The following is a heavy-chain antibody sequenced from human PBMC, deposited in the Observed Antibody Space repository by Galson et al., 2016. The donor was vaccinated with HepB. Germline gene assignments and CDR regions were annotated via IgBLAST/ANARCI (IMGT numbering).Heavy chain of an antibody. CDR1: GFSFSSYS. D-gene: IGHD2-8*01. CDR2: SGVGGAVI. V-gene: IGHV3-48*01. J-gene: IGHJ4*02. CDR3: ARDDKYAFDY. Sequence: SLRLSCAASGFSFSSYSMNWVRQAPGKGLEWVSYSGVGGAVIWYADSVKGRFTISRDNVKNSLYLQMNSLRAEDTAVYYCARDDKYAFDYWGQGTLVPVSS.